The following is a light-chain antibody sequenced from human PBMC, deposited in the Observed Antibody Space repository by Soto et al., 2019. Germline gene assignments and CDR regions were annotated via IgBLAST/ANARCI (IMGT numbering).Light chain of an antibody. Sequence: QSVLTQPPSVSGAPGQRVTISCTGSSSNIGAGYDVHWYQQLPGTAPKLLIYHNSDRPSGAPDRFSGSKSGTSASLAITGLQAEDEADYYCQSYDSGLSAFYVFGTGTKVTVL. CDR2: HNS. CDR3: QSYDSGLSAFYV. J-gene: IGLJ1*01. V-gene: IGLV1-40*01. CDR1: SSNIGAGYD.